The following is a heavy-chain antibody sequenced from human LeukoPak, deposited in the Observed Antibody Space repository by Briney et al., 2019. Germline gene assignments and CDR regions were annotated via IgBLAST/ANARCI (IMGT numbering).Heavy chain of an antibody. CDR1: GGSFSGYY. CDR3: ARGPFGVWGTYRYKGYFDY. Sequence: SETLSLTCAVYGGSFSGYYWSWIRQPPGKGLEWIGEINHSGSTKYNPSLKSRVTISVDTSQSQFSLKLTSVTAADTAVYFCARGPFGVWGTYRYKGYFDYWGQGTLVTVSS. CDR2: INHSGST. V-gene: IGHV4-34*01. J-gene: IGHJ4*02. D-gene: IGHD3-16*02.